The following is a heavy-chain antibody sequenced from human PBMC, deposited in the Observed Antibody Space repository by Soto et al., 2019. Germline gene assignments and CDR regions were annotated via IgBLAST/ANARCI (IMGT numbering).Heavy chain of an antibody. CDR3: ARGPPLLY. D-gene: IGHD2-15*01. CDR2: ISASGHAT. CDR1: GFTFSIYA. Sequence: GRSMRVYCAASGFTFSIYAMNWVRQAPGQGLEWISLISASGHATYYADSVKGRFTISRDNSKNTLYLQMNSLRAEDTAVYYCARGPPLLYWGQETLVTVSS. V-gene: IGHV3-23*01. J-gene: IGHJ4*02.